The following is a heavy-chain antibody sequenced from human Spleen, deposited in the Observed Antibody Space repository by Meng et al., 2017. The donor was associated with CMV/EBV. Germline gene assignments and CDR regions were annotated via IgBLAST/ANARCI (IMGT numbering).Heavy chain of an antibody. CDR3: ARLAKCSGGSGYFDS. J-gene: IGHJ4*02. CDR1: GGTFDIDT. D-gene: IGHD2-15*01. V-gene: IGHV1-69*02. Sequence: SGGTFDIDTINWVRQARGQGLEWVGGLVPLLGIATYAKKFQDRVTINPDTSTSTAYMDLRSLRSEDTAVYYCARLAKCSGGSGYFDSWGQGTLVTSPQ. CDR2: LVPLLGIA.